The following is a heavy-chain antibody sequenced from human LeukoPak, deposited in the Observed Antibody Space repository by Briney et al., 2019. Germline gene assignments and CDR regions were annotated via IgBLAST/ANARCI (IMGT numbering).Heavy chain of an antibody. CDR2: INTNTGNP. V-gene: IGHV7-4-1*02. CDR3: ARVPSGYEEAFDI. J-gene: IGHJ3*02. Sequence: ASVTVSCKASGYTFTNYGISWVRQAPGQGLEWMGWINTNTGNPTYAQGFTGRFVFSLDTSVSTAYLQISSLKAEDTAVYYCARVPSGYEEAFDIWGQGTMVTVSS. D-gene: IGHD5-12*01. CDR1: GYTFTNYG.